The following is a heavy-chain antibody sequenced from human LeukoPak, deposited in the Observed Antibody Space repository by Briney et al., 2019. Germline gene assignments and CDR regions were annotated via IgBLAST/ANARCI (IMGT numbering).Heavy chain of an antibody. Sequence: ASVKVSCKASGYTFTSYYMHWVRQAPGQGLEWMGIINPSGGSTSYAQKFQGRVTMTRDTSTSTVYMELSSLRSEDTAVYYCARLSGSYLKVYYFDYWGQGTLVTVSS. J-gene: IGHJ4*02. CDR3: ARLSGSYLKVYYFDY. CDR2: INPSGGST. D-gene: IGHD1-26*01. V-gene: IGHV1-46*01. CDR1: GYTFTSYY.